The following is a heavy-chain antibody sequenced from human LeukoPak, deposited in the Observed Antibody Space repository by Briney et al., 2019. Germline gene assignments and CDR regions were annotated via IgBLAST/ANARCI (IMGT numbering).Heavy chain of an antibody. Sequence: GGSLRLSCAASGFPFSSYSMTWVRQAPGKGLEWVANIKPDGTTKFYVDSVKGRFTISRDNALNSLYLQMNSLRVEDTAIYYCVRGGQRFDPWGQGTLVTVSS. D-gene: IGHD3/OR15-3a*01. CDR3: VRGGQRFDP. CDR1: GFPFSSYS. V-gene: IGHV3-7*01. CDR2: IKPDGTTK. J-gene: IGHJ5*02.